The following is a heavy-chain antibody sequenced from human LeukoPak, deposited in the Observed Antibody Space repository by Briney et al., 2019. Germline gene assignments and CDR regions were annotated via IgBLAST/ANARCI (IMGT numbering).Heavy chain of an antibody. CDR1: GYTFTGYY. V-gene: IGHV1-2*02. CDR2: INPNSGGT. Sequence: ASVKVSCKASGYTFTGYYMHWVRQAPGQGLEWMGWINPNSGGTNYAQKFQGRVTMTRDTSISTAYMELSRLRSDDTAVYYCARDIGIAPGYMDVWGKGTTVTVSS. CDR3: ARDIGIAPGYMDV. D-gene: IGHD6-13*01. J-gene: IGHJ6*03.